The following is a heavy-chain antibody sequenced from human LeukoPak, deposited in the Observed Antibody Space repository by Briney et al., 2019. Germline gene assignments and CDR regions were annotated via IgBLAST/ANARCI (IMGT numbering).Heavy chain of an antibody. D-gene: IGHD1-26*01. Sequence: SETLSLTCSVSDGSINSYYWNWIRRPPGKGLEWIGYIYYNGNTNYSPSLKSRVTMSVDTSKNLFSLKVSSVTATDTAVYYCARGRSNYYGMDVWGQGTTVTVSS. J-gene: IGHJ6*02. CDR2: IYYNGNT. V-gene: IGHV4-59*01. CDR1: DGSINSYY. CDR3: ARGRSNYYGMDV.